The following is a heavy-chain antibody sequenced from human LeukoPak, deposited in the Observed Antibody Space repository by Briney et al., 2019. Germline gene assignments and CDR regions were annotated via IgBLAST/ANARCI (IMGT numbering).Heavy chain of an antibody. Sequence: ASVKVSCKASGYTFTSYDINWVRQATGQGLEWMGWMNPNGGNTGYAQKFQGRVTMTRNTSISTAYMELSSLRSEDTAVYYCARGTAAAGGAFDIWGQGTMVTVSS. CDR2: MNPNGGNT. D-gene: IGHD6-13*01. J-gene: IGHJ3*02. V-gene: IGHV1-8*01. CDR3: ARGTAAAGGAFDI. CDR1: GYTFTSYD.